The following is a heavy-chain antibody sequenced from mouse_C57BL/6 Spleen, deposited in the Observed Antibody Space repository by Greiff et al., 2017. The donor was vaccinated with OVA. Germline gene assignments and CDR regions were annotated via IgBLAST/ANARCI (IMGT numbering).Heavy chain of an antibody. D-gene: IGHD3-2*01. CDR1: GYTFTSYW. CDR3: VSDSSWCAY. J-gene: IGHJ3*01. Sequence: QVQLQQPGAELVKPGASVKLSCKASGYTFTSYWMHWVKQRPGRGLEWIGRIDPNSGGTKYNEKFTSKATLTVDKPSSTAYRQLSSLTSEDAAVYEWVSDSSWCAYWGQGTRVTVAA. CDR2: IDPNSGGT. V-gene: IGHV1-72*01.